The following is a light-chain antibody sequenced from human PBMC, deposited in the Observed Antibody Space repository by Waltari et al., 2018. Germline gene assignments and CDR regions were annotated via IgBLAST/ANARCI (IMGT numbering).Light chain of an antibody. CDR2: KAS. V-gene: IGKV1-5*03. J-gene: IGKJ5*01. CDR3: QYYSSSSIT. Sequence: DIQMTQSPSTLSASVGDRVTITCRASQSISIWLAWYQQKAGKAPKLLIYKASTLESGVPSRFSGSGSGTEFTLTISVLQPDDFATYYCQYYSSSSITFGQGTRLEIK. CDR1: QSISIW.